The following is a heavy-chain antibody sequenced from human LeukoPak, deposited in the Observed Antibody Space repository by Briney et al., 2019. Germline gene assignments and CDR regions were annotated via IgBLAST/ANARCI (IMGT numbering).Heavy chain of an antibody. V-gene: IGHV3-23*01. CDR3: ARVSRPGPGLDY. CDR1: GFTFSSYA. Sequence: SGGSLRLSCAASGFTFSSYAMSWVRQAPGKGLEWVSAISGSGGSTYYADSVKGRFTISRDNSKNTLYLQMNSLRAEDTAVYYCARVSRPGPGLDYWGQGTLVTVSS. J-gene: IGHJ4*02. CDR2: ISGSGGST.